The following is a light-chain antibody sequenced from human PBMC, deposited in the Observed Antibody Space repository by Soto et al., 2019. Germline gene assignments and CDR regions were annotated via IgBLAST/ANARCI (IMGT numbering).Light chain of an antibody. J-gene: IGKJ3*01. V-gene: IGKV3-15*01. CDR1: RRFGST. Sequence: EIVMTQSPATLSVSPGERATLSCRPSRRFGSTLAWYQQKPGQAPRLLIYGASTRATGIPARFSGSGSGTEFTLTISSLQSEDFAVYYCQQYNNWPPFTFGPGTKVDIK. CDR2: GAS. CDR3: QQYNNWPPFT.